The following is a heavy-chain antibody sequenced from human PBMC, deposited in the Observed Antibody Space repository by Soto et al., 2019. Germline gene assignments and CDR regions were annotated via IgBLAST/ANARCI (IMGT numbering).Heavy chain of an antibody. D-gene: IGHD6-6*01. J-gene: IGHJ6*03. V-gene: IGHV4-34*01. CDR2: INHSGST. CDR1: GGSFSGYY. Sequence: QVQLQQWGAGLLKPSETLSLTCAVYGGSFSGYYWSWIRQPPGKGLEWIGEINHSGSTNYNPSLKSRVTISVDTSKNQFSLKLSSVTAADTAVYYCAIGFSATLAARPYYYYYMDVWGKGTTVTVSS. CDR3: AIGFSATLAARPYYYYYMDV.